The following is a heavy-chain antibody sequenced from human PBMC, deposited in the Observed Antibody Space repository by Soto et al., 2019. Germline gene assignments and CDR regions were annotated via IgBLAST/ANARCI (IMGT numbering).Heavy chain of an antibody. V-gene: IGHV4-39*01. CDR3: ARHSSGWYMTNFDY. J-gene: IGHJ4*02. CDR2: IYYSGST. Sequence: QLQLQESGPGLVKPSETLSLTCTVSGGSISSSSYYWGWIRQPPGKGLEWIGSIYYSGSTYYNPSLKSRVTISVDTSKNQFSLKLSSVTAADTAVYYCARHSSGWYMTNFDYWGQGTLVTVSS. CDR1: GGSISSSSYY. D-gene: IGHD6-19*01.